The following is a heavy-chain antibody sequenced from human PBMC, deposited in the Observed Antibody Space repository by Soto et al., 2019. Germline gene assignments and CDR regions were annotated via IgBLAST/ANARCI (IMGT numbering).Heavy chain of an antibody. J-gene: IGHJ4*02. D-gene: IGHD5-12*01. CDR1: GGSISSSFYF. CDR3: ARVPQRDYGYPDF. V-gene: IGHV4-39*01. CDR2: IYYSGRT. Sequence: SETLSLTCTVSGGSISSSFYFWGWIRQPPGKGLEWIASIYYSGRTYCNSSLKSRVTISVDTSKNQFSLKLSSVTAADTAVYYCARVPQRDYGYPDFWGQGTLVTVSS.